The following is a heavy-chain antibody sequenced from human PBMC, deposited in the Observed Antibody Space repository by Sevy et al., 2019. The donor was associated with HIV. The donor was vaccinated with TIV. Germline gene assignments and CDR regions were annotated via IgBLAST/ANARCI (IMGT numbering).Heavy chain of an antibody. CDR3: ARGQLVQDY. J-gene: IGHJ4*02. CDR1: GFTFSDYW. V-gene: IGHV3-7*01. D-gene: IGHD1-1*01. CDR2: IKQDGSEK. Sequence: GGSLRLSCASSGFTFSDYWMTWVRQAPEKGLEWVANIKQDGSEKHYVDSVKGRFTISRDNAKNSLYLQMTSLRADDTALYYCARGQLVQDYWGQGTLVTVSS.